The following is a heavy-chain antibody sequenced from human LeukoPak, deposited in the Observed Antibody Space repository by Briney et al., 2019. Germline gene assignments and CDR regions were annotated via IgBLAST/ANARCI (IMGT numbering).Heavy chain of an antibody. CDR3: AKGLYYGVA. J-gene: IGHJ5*02. V-gene: IGHV3-7*03. CDR1: GFTFSSYW. Sequence: GGSPRLSCAASGFTFSSYWMSWVRQAPGKGLEWVANIKQDGSEKHYVDSVKGRFTISRDNAKNSLYLQMNSLRAEDTAVYYCAKGLYYGVAWGQGTLVTVSS. CDR2: IKQDGSEK. D-gene: IGHD3-10*01.